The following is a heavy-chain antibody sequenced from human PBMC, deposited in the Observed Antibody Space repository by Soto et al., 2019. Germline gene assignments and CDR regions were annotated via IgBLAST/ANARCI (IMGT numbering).Heavy chain of an antibody. CDR2: ISCDGSNK. CDR1: GVTFNSYA. V-gene: IGHV3-30-3*01. CDR3: ARGGYSYGAPALYYYYYGMDV. Sequence: PGGSLKLSCASSGVTFNSYAMHWVRQAPGKGLEWVAVISCDGSNKYYADSVKGRFTISRDNSKNTLYLQMNSLRAEDTAVYYCARGGYSYGAPALYYYYYGMDVWGQGTTVTVSS. J-gene: IGHJ6*02. D-gene: IGHD5-18*01.